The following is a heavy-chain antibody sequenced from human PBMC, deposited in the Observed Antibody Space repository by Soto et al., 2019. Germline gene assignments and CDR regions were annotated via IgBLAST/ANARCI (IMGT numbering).Heavy chain of an antibody. Sequence: SETLSLTCTVSGGSISSYYWSWIRQPPGKGLEWIGYIYYSGSTNYNPSLKSRVTISVDTSKNQFSLKLSSVTAADTAVYYCARGYSGYDWVIGYWGQGTLVTVSS. CDR2: IYYSGST. V-gene: IGHV4-59*08. CDR1: GGSISSYY. J-gene: IGHJ4*02. D-gene: IGHD5-12*01. CDR3: ARGYSGYDWVIGY.